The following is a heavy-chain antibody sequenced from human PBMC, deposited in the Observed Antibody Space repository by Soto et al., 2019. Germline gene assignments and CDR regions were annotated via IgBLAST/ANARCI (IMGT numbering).Heavy chain of an antibody. J-gene: IGHJ4*02. D-gene: IGHD3-10*01. Sequence: PGGSLRLSCAASGFTFRTYAMNWVRQAPGKGLEWISAISGSGSFTHYADSVRGRFTISRDNSQNQLYLQMNNLRGDDTAMYYCAKIPTGSGSSKFDYWGQGTPVTVSS. CDR1: GFTFRTYA. CDR3: AKIPTGSGSSKFDY. V-gene: IGHV3-23*01. CDR2: ISGSGSFT.